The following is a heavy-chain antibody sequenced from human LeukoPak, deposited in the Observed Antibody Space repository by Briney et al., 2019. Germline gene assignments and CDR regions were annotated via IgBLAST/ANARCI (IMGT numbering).Heavy chain of an antibody. CDR3: ARDGVAGFDY. J-gene: IGHJ4*02. CDR2: ISSSGITT. Sequence: PGGSLRLSCAASGFTFSRYEMNWVRQAPGKGLEWVSYISSSGITTYHAVSVKGRFTTSRDNAKNSLYLQMNSLRAEDTAVYYCARDGVAGFDYWGQGTLVTVSS. D-gene: IGHD6-19*01. V-gene: IGHV3-48*03. CDR1: GFTFSRYE.